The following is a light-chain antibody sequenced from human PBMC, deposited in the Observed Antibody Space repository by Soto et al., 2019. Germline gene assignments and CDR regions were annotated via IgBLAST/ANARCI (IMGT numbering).Light chain of an antibody. V-gene: IGKV3-11*01. CDR3: QQRSNWTWT. Sequence: VCTQSPAPLSLSPSTMSALSCRASQSVSSYLAWYQQKPGQAPRLLIYAASNRATGIPARFSGSGSGTDFPLTISSLEPEDFAVYYCQQRSNWTWTFGQGTKVDIK. CDR1: QSVSSY. J-gene: IGKJ1*01. CDR2: AAS.